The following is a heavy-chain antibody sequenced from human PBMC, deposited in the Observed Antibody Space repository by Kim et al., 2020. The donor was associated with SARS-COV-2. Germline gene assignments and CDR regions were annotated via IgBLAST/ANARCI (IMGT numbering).Heavy chain of an antibody. CDR1: GFTFSDYY. J-gene: IGHJ4*02. V-gene: IGHV3-11*03. D-gene: IGHD2-15*01. CDR3: ARSSDCSGGSCYGYFDY. Sequence: GGSLRLSCAASGFTFSDYYMSWIRQAPGKGLEWVSYISSSSSYTNYADSVKGRFTISRDNAKNSLYLQMNSLRAEDTAVYYCARSSDCSGGSCYGYFDYWGQGTLVTVSS. CDR2: ISSSSSYT.